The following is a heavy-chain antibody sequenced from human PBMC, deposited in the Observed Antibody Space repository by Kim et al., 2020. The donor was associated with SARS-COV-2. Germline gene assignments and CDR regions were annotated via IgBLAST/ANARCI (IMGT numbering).Heavy chain of an antibody. J-gene: IGHJ4*02. V-gene: IGHV3-48*04. Sequence: GGSLRLSCAASGFTFSSYSMNWVRQAPGKGLEWVSYISSSSSTIYYADSVKGRFTISRDNAKNSLYLQMNSLRAEDTAVYYCARDFYSSSWYNYFDYWGQGTLVTVSS. CDR3: ARDFYSSSWYNYFDY. CDR1: GFTFSSYS. CDR2: ISSSSSTI. D-gene: IGHD6-13*01.